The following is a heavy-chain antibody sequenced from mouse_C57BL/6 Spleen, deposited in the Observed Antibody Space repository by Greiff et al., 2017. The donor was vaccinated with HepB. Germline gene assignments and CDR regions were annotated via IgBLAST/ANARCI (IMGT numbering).Heavy chain of an antibody. D-gene: IGHD2-3*01. V-gene: IGHV3-5*01. Sequence: EVKLQESGPGLVKPSQTVFLTCTVTGISITTGNYRWSWIRQFPGNKLEWIGYIYYSGTITYNPSLTSRTTITRDTPKNQFFLEMNSLTAEDTATYYCAREGDGDTGFDYWGQGTTLTVSS. CDR1: GISITTGNYR. J-gene: IGHJ2*01. CDR2: IYYSGTI. CDR3: AREGDGDTGFDY.